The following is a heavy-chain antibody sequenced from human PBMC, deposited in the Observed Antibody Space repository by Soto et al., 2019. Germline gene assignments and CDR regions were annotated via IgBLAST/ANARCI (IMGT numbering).Heavy chain of an antibody. CDR3: AREGGEYQLPPPHYYYGMDV. J-gene: IGHJ6*02. CDR2: IIPIFGTA. Sequence: GASVKVSCKASGGTFSSYATSWVRQAPGRGLEWMGGIIPIFGTANYAQKFQGRVTITADESTSTAYMELSSLRSEDTAVYYCAREGGEYQLPPPHYYYGMDVWGQGTTVTVSS. D-gene: IGHD2-2*01. CDR1: GGTFSSYA. V-gene: IGHV1-69*13.